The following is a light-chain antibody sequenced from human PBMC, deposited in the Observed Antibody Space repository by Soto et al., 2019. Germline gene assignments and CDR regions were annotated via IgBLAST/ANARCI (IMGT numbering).Light chain of an antibody. V-gene: IGKV3-15*01. J-gene: IGKJ3*01. CDR1: QSVSSN. CDR3: QQYNNWREFT. Sequence: EIVMTQSPATLSVSPGERATLSCRASQSVSSNLAWYQQKPGQAPRLLIYGASTRATGIPARFSGSGSGTAFTLTISSLQSEDFAIYYCQQYNNWREFTFGPGTKVDIK. CDR2: GAS.